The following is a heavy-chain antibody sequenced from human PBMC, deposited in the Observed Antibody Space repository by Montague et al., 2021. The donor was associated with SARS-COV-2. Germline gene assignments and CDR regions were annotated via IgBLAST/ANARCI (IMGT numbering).Heavy chain of an antibody. D-gene: IGHD2-2*01. V-gene: IGHV2-70*11. CDR2: TDWDNDK. J-gene: IGHJ6*02. Sequence: PALVKPTQTLTLTCTFSGFSLSSRGMSVTWIRQPPGKALEWLARTDWDNDKYYSTSLKTRLTISKDTSKNQVVLTVTNVDPSDTATYYCARIVSLVVPSDTPQLYYFGLDVWGQGTTVSVSS. CDR3: ARIVSLVVPSDTPQLYYFGLDV. CDR1: GFSLSSRGMS.